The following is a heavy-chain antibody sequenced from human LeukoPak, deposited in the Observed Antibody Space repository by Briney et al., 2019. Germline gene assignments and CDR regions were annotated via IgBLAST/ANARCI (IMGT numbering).Heavy chain of an antibody. CDR3: SRESGAFSPFGY. Sequence: SGTLSLTCDVSGGSISRTNWWSWVRQSPEQGLEWIGEISLSGRTNYNPSLQSRVTMSLDESKNQLSLDLASVTAADTAVYYCSRESGAFSPFGYWGQGTLVTVSS. CDR2: ISLSGRT. V-gene: IGHV4-4*02. J-gene: IGHJ4*02. CDR1: GGSISRTNW. D-gene: IGHD1-26*01.